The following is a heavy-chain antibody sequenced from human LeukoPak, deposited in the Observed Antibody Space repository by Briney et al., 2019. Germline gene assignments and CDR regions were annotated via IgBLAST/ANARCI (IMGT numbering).Heavy chain of an antibody. V-gene: IGHV3-23*01. CDR2: ISGSGGST. CDR3: AKAQQQLVLSYFDY. CDR1: GFTFSSYA. D-gene: IGHD6-13*01. Sequence: PGGSLRLSCAASGFTFSSYAMSWVRQATGKGLEWVSAISGSGGSTYYADSVKGRFTISRDNSKNTLYLQMNSLRAEDTAVYYCAKAQQQLVLSYFDYWGQGTLVTVSS. J-gene: IGHJ4*02.